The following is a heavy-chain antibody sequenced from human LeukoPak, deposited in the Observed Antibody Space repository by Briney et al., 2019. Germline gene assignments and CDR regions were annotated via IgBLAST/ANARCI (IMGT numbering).Heavy chain of an antibody. CDR1: GFTFSSYW. D-gene: IGHD3-9*01. V-gene: IGHV3-7*03. J-gene: IGHJ4*02. CDR3: AKVSESNYDFLTGYYTPYYFDY. CDR2: IKQDGSEK. Sequence: SGGSLRLSCAASGFTFSSYWMSWVRQAPGKGLEWVANIKQDGSEKYYVDSVKGRFTISRDNAKKSLYLQMNSLRAEDTAVYYCAKVSESNYDFLTGYYTPYYFDYWGQGTLVTVSS.